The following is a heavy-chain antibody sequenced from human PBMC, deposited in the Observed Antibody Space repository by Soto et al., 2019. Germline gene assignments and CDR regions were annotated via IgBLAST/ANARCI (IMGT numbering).Heavy chain of an antibody. Sequence: GGSLRLSCAASGFTFSSYGMHWVRQAPGKGLEWVAVISYDGSNKYYADSVKGRFTISRDNSKNTLSLQVNSLTADDTAVYYCVRDARAKRLDVWGQGTTVTVSS. D-gene: IGHD3-16*01. J-gene: IGHJ6*02. CDR1: GFTFSSYG. CDR2: ISYDGSNK. V-gene: IGHV3-30*03. CDR3: VRDARAKRLDV.